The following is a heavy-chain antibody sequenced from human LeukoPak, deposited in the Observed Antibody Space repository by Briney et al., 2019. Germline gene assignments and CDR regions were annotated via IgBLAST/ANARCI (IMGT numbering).Heavy chain of an antibody. V-gene: IGHV1-8*01. Sequence: ASVQVSCKASGYTFTSYDIKWVRQATGQGLEWMGWMNPNSGNTGYAQKFQGRDTMTRNTSISTAYMELSSLRSEDTAVYCCARNGPSADDACDSWGQGTMVSGCS. CDR3: ARNGPSADDACDS. J-gene: IGHJ3*02. CDR2: MNPNSGNT. CDR1: GYTFTSYD. D-gene: IGHD2-8*01.